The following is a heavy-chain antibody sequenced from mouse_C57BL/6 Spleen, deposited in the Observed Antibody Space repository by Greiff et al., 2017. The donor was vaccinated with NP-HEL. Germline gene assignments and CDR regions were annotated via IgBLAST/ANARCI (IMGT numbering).Heavy chain of an antibody. D-gene: IGHD1-1*01. CDR3: ARLDYYGSSQYYFDY. CDR2: IYPRSGNT. J-gene: IGHJ2*01. Sequence: QVQLKQSGAELARPGASVKLSCKASGYTFTSYGISWVKQRTGQGLEWIGEIYPRSGNTYYNEKFKGKATLTADKSSSTAYMELRSLTSEDSAVYFGARLDYYGSSQYYFDYWGQGTTLTVSS. CDR1: GYTFTSYG. V-gene: IGHV1-81*01.